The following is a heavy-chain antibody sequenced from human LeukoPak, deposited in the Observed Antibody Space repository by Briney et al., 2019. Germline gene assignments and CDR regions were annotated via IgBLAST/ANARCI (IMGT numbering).Heavy chain of an antibody. V-gene: IGHV4-39*01. CDR3: ARLHDYRNTFDY. Sequence: KPSETLSLTCTVSGGSISSNSNYWAWIRQPPGRGLEWIGSISYGGSTYYSPSLESRVTISVDTSKNQFSLNLSSVTAADTAVYFCARLHDYRNTFDYWGQGTLVTVSS. CDR1: GGSISSNSNY. D-gene: IGHD4-11*01. J-gene: IGHJ4*02. CDR2: ISYGGST.